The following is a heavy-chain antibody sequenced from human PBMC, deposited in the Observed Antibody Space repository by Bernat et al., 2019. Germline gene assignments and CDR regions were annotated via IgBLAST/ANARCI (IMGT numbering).Heavy chain of an antibody. V-gene: IGHV4-39*01. Sequence: QLQLQESGPGLVKPSETLSLTCTVSGGSISSSSYYWGWIRQPPGKGLEWIGSIYYSGSTYYNPSLKSRVTISGDTSKNQFSLKLSSVTAADTAVYYCARLVGVTADYWGQGTLVTVSS. D-gene: IGHD2-21*02. CDR3: ARLVGVTADY. J-gene: IGHJ4*02. CDR2: IYYSGST. CDR1: GGSISSSSYY.